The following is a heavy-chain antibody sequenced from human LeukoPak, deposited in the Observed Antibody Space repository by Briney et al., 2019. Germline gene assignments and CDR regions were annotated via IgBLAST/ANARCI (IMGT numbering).Heavy chain of an antibody. CDR2: INPNSGGT. Sequence: ASVKVSCKASGYTFTGYYMHWVRQAPGQGLEWMGRINPNSGGTNYAQKFKGRVTMTRDTSISTAYMELSRLRSDDTAVYYCARSGYSYGRIYFDYWGQGTLVTVSS. D-gene: IGHD5-18*01. V-gene: IGHV1-2*06. CDR1: GYTFTGYY. J-gene: IGHJ4*02. CDR3: ARSGYSYGRIYFDY.